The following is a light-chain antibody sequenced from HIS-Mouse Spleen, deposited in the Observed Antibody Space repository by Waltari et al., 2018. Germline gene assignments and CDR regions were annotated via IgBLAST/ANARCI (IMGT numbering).Light chain of an antibody. V-gene: IGLV3-19*01. CDR2: GKN. CDR3: YSRDSSGNHVV. CDR1: SLRSYY. Sequence: SSELTQDPAVSVALGQTVRITCQGDSLRSYYASRYQQKPGQAPVLVIYGKNNRPPGIPDRFSGSSSGNTASLTITGAQAEDEADYYCYSRDSSGNHVVFGGGTKLTVL. J-gene: IGLJ2*01.